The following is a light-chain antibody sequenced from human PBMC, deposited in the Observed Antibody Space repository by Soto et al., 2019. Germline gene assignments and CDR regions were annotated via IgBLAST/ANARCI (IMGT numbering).Light chain of an antibody. Sequence: DIQMTQSPSSLSASVGDRVTITCRASQGVSYWLAWYQQKPGKAPKSLIYAASNLQSGVPLRFSGSGSGTDFTLTISSLQPEDFATYYCQQYNRYPLTFGGGTKVDIK. CDR3: QQYNRYPLT. V-gene: IGKV1D-16*01. CDR1: QGVSYW. CDR2: AAS. J-gene: IGKJ4*01.